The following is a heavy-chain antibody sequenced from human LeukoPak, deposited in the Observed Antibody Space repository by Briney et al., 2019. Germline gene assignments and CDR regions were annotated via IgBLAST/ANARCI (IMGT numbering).Heavy chain of an antibody. V-gene: IGHV3-30*02. CDR2: IRYDGSNK. CDR1: GFTFSSYG. CDR3: AKEDTAGEYFDY. Sequence: PGGSLRLPCAASGFTFSSYGMHWLRDAPGKGREGVAFIRYDGSNKYYADSVKGRFTITRANSKNTLYLQMNSLRAEDTTVYYCAKEDTAGEYFDYWGQGTLVTVSS. D-gene: IGHD3-16*01. J-gene: IGHJ4*02.